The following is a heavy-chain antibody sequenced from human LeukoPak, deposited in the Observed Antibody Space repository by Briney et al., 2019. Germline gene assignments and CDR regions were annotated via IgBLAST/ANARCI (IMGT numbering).Heavy chain of an antibody. J-gene: IGHJ6*03. Sequence: EASVKVSCKTSGYTFIGYYMHWVRQAPGQGLEWMGWINPNTGGTNFAQNFQGRVTMTRATSISTAYMELSRLRSDDTAVYYCARNGLTLRKECFYGDYYYYMDVWGKGTTVTISS. CDR1: GYTFIGYY. CDR2: INPNTGGT. CDR3: ARNGLTLRKECFYGDYYYYMDV. V-gene: IGHV1-2*02. D-gene: IGHD4/OR15-4a*01.